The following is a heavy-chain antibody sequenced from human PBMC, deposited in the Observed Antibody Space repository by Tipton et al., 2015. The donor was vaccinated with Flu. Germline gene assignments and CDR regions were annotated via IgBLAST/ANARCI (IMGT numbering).Heavy chain of an antibody. Sequence: GSLRLSCAASGFNLSSYEVNWVRQAPGKGLEWISYISVNSRTKYYADSVKGRFTISRDYAKKSVSLLMNGLGAEDTAVYYCARDPFLGTGDAFDVWGQGSVVIVSS. CDR3: ARDPFLGTGDAFDV. CDR2: ISVNSRTK. J-gene: IGHJ3*01. D-gene: IGHD2/OR15-2a*01. CDR1: GFNLSSYE. V-gene: IGHV3-48*03.